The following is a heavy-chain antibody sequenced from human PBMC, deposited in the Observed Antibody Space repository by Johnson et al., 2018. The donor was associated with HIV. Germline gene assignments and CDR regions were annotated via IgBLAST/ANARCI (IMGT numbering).Heavy chain of an antibody. D-gene: IGHD3-22*01. V-gene: IGHV3-64*01. Sequence: VQLVESGGGLVQPGGSLRLSCAASGFTFSSYAMHWVRQAPGKGLEYVSAISSNGGSTYYANSVKGRFTISRDNSKNTLYLQMNSLRVEDTAIYYCARDYYDSGGNHHAFDIWGQGTMVSVSS. J-gene: IGHJ3*02. CDR3: ARDYYDSGGNHHAFDI. CDR2: ISSNGGST. CDR1: GFTFSSYA.